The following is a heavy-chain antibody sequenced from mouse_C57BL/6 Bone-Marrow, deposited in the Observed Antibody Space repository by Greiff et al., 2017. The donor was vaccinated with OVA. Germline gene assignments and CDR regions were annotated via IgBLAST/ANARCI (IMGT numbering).Heavy chain of an antibody. J-gene: IGHJ4*01. V-gene: IGHV14-3*01. Sequence: VQLQQSVAELVRPGASVKLSCTASGFNIKNTYMHWVKQRPEQGLEWIGRIDPANGNTKYAPKFQGKATITADTSSNTAYLQRSILTSEDTAIYYCASITTVVAPYAMDYWGQGTSVTVSS. CDR2: IDPANGNT. CDR1: GFNIKNTY. CDR3: ASITTVVAPYAMDY. D-gene: IGHD1-1*01.